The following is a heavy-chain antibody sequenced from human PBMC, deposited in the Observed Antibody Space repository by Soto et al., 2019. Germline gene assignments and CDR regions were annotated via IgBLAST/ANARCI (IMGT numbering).Heavy chain of an antibody. CDR2: IIPVFGTP. Sequence: SEKVSCKASGYSFSSHAITWVRQAPGQGLEWMGGIIPVFGTPSYAQKFQGRVTISADKSTNTSYLELRSLRSEDTAVYYCARGGALSTSWYWGDGLDSWGQGTQVTVSS. CDR3: ARGGALSTSWYWGDGLDS. J-gene: IGHJ4*02. CDR1: GYSFSSHA. D-gene: IGHD6-13*01. V-gene: IGHV1-69*06.